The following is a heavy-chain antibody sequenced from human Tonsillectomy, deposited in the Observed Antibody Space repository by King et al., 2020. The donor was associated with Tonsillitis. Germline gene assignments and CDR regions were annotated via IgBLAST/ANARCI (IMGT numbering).Heavy chain of an antibody. J-gene: IGHJ5*02. V-gene: IGHV3-23*04. CDR1: GFTFSSYA. Sequence: VQLVESGGGLVQPGGSLRLSCAASGFTFSSYAMGWVRQAPGKGLEWVSSIGGSGGSTYYADSVKGRFTISRDNSKNTLYLQMNSLRAEDTAVYFCAKDYGDYPLGFGQWGQGTLVTVSS. CDR2: IGGSGGST. D-gene: IGHD4-17*01. CDR3: AKDYGDYPLGFGQ.